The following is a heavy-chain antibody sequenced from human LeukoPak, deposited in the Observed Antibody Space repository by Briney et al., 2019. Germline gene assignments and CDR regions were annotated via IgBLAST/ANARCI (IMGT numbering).Heavy chain of an antibody. Sequence: SVKVSCKTSGGTINTSGFSWVRQAPGQGLEWMGRIVPIFGPTDYAQKFQDRVTITADKSTHTAYMELRGLTSADTAVYCCARTGYYDSTGHTPTYYFQFWGQGTQVTVSS. CDR3: ARTGYYDSTGHTPTYYFQF. V-gene: IGHV1-69*06. CDR2: IVPIFGPT. CDR1: GGTINTSG. D-gene: IGHD3-22*01. J-gene: IGHJ4*02.